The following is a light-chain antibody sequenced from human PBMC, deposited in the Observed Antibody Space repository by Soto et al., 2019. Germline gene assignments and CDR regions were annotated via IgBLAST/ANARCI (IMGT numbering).Light chain of an antibody. CDR3: CSYTNINTRACV. CDR2: EVT. CDR1: SGDIGSYNR. Sequence: QSVLTQPASVSGSPGQSLTISCTGTSGDIGSYNRVSWYQQHPGKAPQLIIYEVTDRPSGVSNRFPGSKSGNTASLTISGHQVEDEDDYYCCSYTNINTRACVFGTGTKLTVL. V-gene: IGLV2-14*01. J-gene: IGLJ1*01.